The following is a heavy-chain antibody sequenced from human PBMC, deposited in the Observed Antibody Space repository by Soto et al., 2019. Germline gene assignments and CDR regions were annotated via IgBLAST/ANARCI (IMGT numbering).Heavy chain of an antibody. CDR3: ARGEQYSGRIFDY. V-gene: IGHV6-1*01. D-gene: IGHD1-26*01. J-gene: IGHJ4*01. Sequence: SQTLSLTCAITGDSVSSNSAGWSWVRQSPSRGLEWLGRTYYRSKWYYEYAVSVRGRITINPDTSKNQYSLQLNSATPEDTAVYFCARGEQYSGRIFDYCGQGTLVTVSS. CDR1: GDSVSSNSAG. CDR2: TYYRSKWYY.